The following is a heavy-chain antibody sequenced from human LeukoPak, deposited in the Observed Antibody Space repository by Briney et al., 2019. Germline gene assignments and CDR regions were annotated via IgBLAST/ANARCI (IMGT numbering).Heavy chain of an antibody. CDR2: VSHSGAT. CDR1: GASVSSSTYF. V-gene: IGHV4-39*06. J-gene: IGHJ5*01. CDR3: ASRVGETPAAIETWFDS. D-gene: IGHD2-2*01. Sequence: PSETLSLTCAVSGASVSSSTYFWGWIRQPPGEGPEWLGSVSHSGATYYTPSRKSRVTISLDTSKNHITLTVSSVSVAGTALYFCASRVGETPAAIETWFDSWGQGTLLTVS.